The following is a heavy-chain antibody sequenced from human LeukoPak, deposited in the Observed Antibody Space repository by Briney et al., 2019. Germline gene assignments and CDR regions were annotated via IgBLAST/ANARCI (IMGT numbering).Heavy chain of an antibody. J-gene: IGHJ6*03. CDR3: ARKLRDYYGSGSYYNEYYYYYYYMDV. D-gene: IGHD3-10*01. Sequence: SETLSLTCTVSGDSIISSHWWSWVRQPPGKGLEWVGEIYHSGSTNYNPSLKSRVTILVDKSKNQFSLNLSSVTAADTAVYYCARKLRDYYGSGSYYNEYYYYYYYMDVWGKGTTVTVSS. V-gene: IGHV4-4*02. CDR2: IYHSGST. CDR1: GDSIISSHW.